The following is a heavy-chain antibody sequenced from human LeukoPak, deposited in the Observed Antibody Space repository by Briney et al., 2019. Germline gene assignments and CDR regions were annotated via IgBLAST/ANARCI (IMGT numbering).Heavy chain of an antibody. CDR1: GGSISSGSYY. D-gene: IGHD3-22*01. V-gene: IGHV4-61*02. Sequence: SQTLSLTCTVSGGSISSGSYYWSWIRQPAGKGLEWIGRIYTSGGTNYNPSLKSRVTISVDTSKNQFSLKLSSVTAADTAVYYCARDQYYYDSSGYLTFDYWGQGTLATVSS. CDR3: ARDQYYYDSSGYLTFDY. J-gene: IGHJ4*02. CDR2: IYTSGGT.